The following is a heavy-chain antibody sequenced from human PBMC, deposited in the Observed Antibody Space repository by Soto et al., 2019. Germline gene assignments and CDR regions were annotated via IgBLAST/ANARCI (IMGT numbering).Heavy chain of an antibody. V-gene: IGHV4-30-2*01. Sequence: QLQLQESGSGLVKPSQTLSLTCAVSGGSISSGGYSWSWIRQPPGKGLEWIGYIYHSGCTYYNPSLKSRVTISVDRSKNQFSLKLSSVTAADTAVYYCARGRGWNPPVYFGGTGPTVLDPWGQGTLVTVSS. D-gene: IGHD1-1*01. CDR3: ARGRGWNPPVYFGGTGPTVLDP. CDR1: GGSISSGGYS. CDR2: IYHSGCT. J-gene: IGHJ5*02.